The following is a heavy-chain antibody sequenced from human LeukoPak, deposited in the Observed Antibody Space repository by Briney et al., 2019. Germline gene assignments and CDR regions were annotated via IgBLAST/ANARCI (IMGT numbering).Heavy chain of an antibody. D-gene: IGHD4-23*01. Sequence: GGSLRLSCAASGFTVSSNYMSWVRQAPGKGLEWVSVIYSGGSTYYADSVKGRFTISRDNSKNTLYLQMNNLRPEHTAVYYCARDLNLGGNSDYWGQGTLVTVSS. CDR2: IYSGGST. J-gene: IGHJ4*02. V-gene: IGHV3-66*01. CDR3: ARDLNLGGNSDY. CDR1: GFTVSSNY.